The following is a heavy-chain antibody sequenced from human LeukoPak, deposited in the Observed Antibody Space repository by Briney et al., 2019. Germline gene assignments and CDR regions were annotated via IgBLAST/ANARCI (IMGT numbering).Heavy chain of an antibody. CDR2: IKQDGSET. D-gene: IGHD6-13*01. CDR1: GFTFSSYS. J-gene: IGHJ4*02. CDR3: ARDAHSSSWYQDY. V-gene: IGHV3-7*01. Sequence: PGGSLRLSCAASGFTFSSYSMNWVRQAPGKGLEWVANIKQDGSETHYVDSVKGRFTISRDNAKNSLYLQMNSLRAEDAGLYYCARDAHSSSWYQDYWGQATLVTVSS.